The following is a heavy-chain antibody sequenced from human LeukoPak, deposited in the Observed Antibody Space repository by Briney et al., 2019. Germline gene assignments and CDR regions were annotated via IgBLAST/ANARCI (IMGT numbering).Heavy chain of an antibody. CDR3: ARMTCGGGTCWWFDP. CDR2: IYYFGST. Sequence: SETLSLTCTVSGGSITSIHYYWGWICQPPGKGLEWIGNIYYFGSTYYNPSLRSRVTISVDTSKNQFSLKLSSVTAADTALYYCARMTCGGGTCWWFDPWGQGTLVTASS. CDR1: GGSITSIHYY. J-gene: IGHJ5*02. V-gene: IGHV4-39*01. D-gene: IGHD2-15*01.